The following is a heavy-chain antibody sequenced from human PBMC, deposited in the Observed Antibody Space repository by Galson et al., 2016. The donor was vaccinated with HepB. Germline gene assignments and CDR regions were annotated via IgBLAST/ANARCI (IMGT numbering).Heavy chain of an antibody. CDR3: TTRKGYDYAPYYFYYGMDV. CDR1: GFNFSNAW. V-gene: IGHV3-15*01. D-gene: IGHD5-12*01. Sequence: SLRLSSAASGFNFSNAWMSWLRQAPGKGLEWVGRIRSKTDGGTRDYAAPVKGRFTISKDDSKNTLYQQMNSLRTEDTAVYYCTTRKGYDYAPYYFYYGMDVWGQGTTVTVSS. J-gene: IGHJ6*02. CDR2: IRSKTDGGTR.